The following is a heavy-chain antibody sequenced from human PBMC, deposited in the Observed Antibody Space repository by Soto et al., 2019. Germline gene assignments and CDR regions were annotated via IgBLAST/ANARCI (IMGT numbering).Heavy chain of an antibody. V-gene: IGHV1-2*04. Sequence: ASVKVSCKASGYTFTGYYMHWVRQAPGQGLEWMGWINPNSGGTNHAQKFQGWVTMTRDTSISTAYMELSRLRSDDTAVYYCARGRFFRGVAATGAYYYYGMDVWGQGTTVTVS. D-gene: IGHD2-15*01. J-gene: IGHJ6*02. CDR3: ARGRFFRGVAATGAYYYYGMDV. CDR2: INPNSGGT. CDR1: GYTFTGYY.